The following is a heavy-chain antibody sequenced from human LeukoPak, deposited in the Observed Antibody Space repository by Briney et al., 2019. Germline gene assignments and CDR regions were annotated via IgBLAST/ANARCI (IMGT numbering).Heavy chain of an antibody. CDR2: KSYDGSNK. CDR1: GFAFSSYA. D-gene: IGHD6-13*01. CDR3: PRDLAAAGTNFDY. V-gene: IGHV3-30*04. J-gene: IGHJ4*02. Sequence: GGSLRLSCAASGFAFSSYAIHWVRQAPGKGLEWVAVKSYDGSNKYYADSVKGRFTIPRDNSKNTLYLQMNSLRAEDTAVYYCPRDLAAAGTNFDYWGQGTLVTVSS.